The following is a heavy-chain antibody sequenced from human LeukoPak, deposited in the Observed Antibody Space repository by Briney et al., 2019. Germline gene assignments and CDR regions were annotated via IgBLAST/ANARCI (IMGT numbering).Heavy chain of an antibody. Sequence: GGSLRLSCAVSGFTFSRYSMNWVRQAPGKGLEWVSSISSSSSYIYYADSVKGRFTISRDNAKNSLYLQMNSLRAEDTAVYYCAKGQDFDYWGQGTLVTVSS. CDR1: GFTFSRYS. V-gene: IGHV3-21*01. CDR3: AKGQDFDY. CDR2: ISSSSSYI. J-gene: IGHJ4*02.